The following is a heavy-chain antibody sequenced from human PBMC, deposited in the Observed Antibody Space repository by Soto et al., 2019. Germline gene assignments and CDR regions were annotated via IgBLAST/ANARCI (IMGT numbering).Heavy chain of an antibody. CDR3: ARLPKGSLVTA. CDR2: ISSSSDKT. Sequence: LVEAGGALVYPGGSLRLSCIASGFSFSDYSMNWGRQAPGKGLQWVAYISSSSDKTYYADSVKGRFTVSRDNAKDVLFLEMKSLRDDDTATYYCARLPKGSLVTAWGQGTRVTVSS. CDR1: GFSFSDYS. D-gene: IGHD2-21*02. V-gene: IGHV3-48*02. J-gene: IGHJ4*02.